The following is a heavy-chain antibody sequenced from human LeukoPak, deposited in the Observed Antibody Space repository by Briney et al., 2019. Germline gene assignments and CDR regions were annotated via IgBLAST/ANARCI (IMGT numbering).Heavy chain of an antibody. CDR2: IIPIFGTA. CDR3: ARAAKKVGDILTGYPFDY. CDR1: GGTFSSYA. J-gene: IGHJ4*02. Sequence: ASVKVSCKASGGTFSSYAISWVRQAPGQGLEWMGEIIPIFGTANYAQKFQGRVTITADESTSTAYMELSSLRSEDTAVYYRARAAKKVGDILTGYPFDYWGQGTLVTVSS. V-gene: IGHV1-69*01. D-gene: IGHD3-9*01.